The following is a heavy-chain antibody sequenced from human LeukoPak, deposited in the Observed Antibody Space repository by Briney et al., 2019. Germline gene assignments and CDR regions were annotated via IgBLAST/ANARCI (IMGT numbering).Heavy chain of an antibody. CDR1: GFTFSSYS. CDR2: IKSKTDGETT. Sequence: GGSLRLSCAASGFTFSSYSMNWVRQAPGEGLEWVGHIKSKTDGETTDYAAPVKGRFSISRDDSKNTLYLQMNSLRAEDTAVYYCARGARDYWGQGTLVTVSS. CDR3: ARGARDY. J-gene: IGHJ4*02. V-gene: IGHV3-15*01. D-gene: IGHD6-6*01.